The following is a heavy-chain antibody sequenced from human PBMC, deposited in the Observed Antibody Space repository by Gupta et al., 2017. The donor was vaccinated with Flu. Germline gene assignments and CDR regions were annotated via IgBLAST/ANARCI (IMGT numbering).Heavy chain of an antibody. D-gene: IGHD2-15*01. CDR1: GGTFNRNA. CDR2: ILRMFGTA. CDR3: ATRGGRHCSGGSCYWGFDY. J-gene: IGHJ4*02. V-gene: IGHV1-69*01. Sequence: VQLVQSGAEVKKPGSSVKVSCKASGGTFNRNAISWVRPAPGQGLEWMGGILRMFGTAKYEQKFQGRVTITADESTGTACMELGSLRSEDTAVYYCATRGGRHCSGGSCYWGFDYWGQGTLVTVSS.